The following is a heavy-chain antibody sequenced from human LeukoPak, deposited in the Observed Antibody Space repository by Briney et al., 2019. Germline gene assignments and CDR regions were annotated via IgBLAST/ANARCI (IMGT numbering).Heavy chain of an antibody. CDR1: GFTFSSYS. D-gene: IGHD3-10*01. Sequence: GRSLRLSCAASGFTFSSYSMNWVRQAPGKWLEWVSYISSSSSTIYYADSVKGRFTISRDNAKNSLYLQMNSLRAEDTAVYYCASAHSMVRGVDLDYWGQGTLVTVSS. CDR2: ISSSSSTI. J-gene: IGHJ4*02. V-gene: IGHV3-48*01. CDR3: ASAHSMVRGVDLDY.